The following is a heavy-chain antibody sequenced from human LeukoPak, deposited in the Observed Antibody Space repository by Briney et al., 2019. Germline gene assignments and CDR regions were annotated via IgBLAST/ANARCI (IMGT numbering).Heavy chain of an antibody. CDR3: ATTPGLY. J-gene: IGHJ4*02. Sequence: SETLSLTCTVSGGSISSYYWSWIRQPPGKGLEWIGYIYYSGSTNYNPSLKSRVTISVDTSKNQPPLKLRSLPAAETAVSYYATTPGLYWPQGTLVTVSS. D-gene: IGHD2-15*01. CDR2: IYYSGST. CDR1: GGSISSYY. V-gene: IGHV4-59*01.